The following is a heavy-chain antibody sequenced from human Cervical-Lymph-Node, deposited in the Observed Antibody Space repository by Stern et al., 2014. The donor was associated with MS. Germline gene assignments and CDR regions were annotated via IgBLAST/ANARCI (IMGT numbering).Heavy chain of an antibody. CDR2: GIPFLVTS. CDR3: ARGSGDNWFGP. D-gene: IGHD3-10*01. J-gene: IGHJ5*02. Sequence: QLLLVQSWSEVKKPWSSVKVSCKSSGGISWVRQSPGQGLEWMGGGIPFLVTSNYAQTFQGRVTITADTSTKATYLQLSKRASSDPAVYYCARGSGDNWFGPWGQGTLVTGSS. V-gene: IGHV1-69*06. CDR1: GG.